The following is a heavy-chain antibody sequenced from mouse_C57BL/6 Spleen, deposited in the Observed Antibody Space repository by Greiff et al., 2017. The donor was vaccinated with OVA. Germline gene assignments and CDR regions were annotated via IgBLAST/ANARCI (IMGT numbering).Heavy chain of an antibody. D-gene: IGHD2-1*01. V-gene: IGHV1-63*01. CDR2: IYPGGGYT. CDR3: ARAPYGNYFDY. CDR1: GYTFTNYW. J-gene: IGHJ2*01. Sequence: QVQLKESGAELVRPGTSVKMSCKASGYTFTNYWIGWAKQRPGHGLEWIGDIYPGGGYTNYNEKFKGKATLTADKSSSTAYMQFSSLTSEDSAIYYCARAPYGNYFDYWGQGTTLTVSS.